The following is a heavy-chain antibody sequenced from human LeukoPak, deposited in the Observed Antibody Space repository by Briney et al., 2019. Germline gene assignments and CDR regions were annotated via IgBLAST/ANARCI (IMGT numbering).Heavy chain of an antibody. CDR2: ISGSGGST. D-gene: IGHD2-21*02. Sequence: GGSLRLSCAASGFTYSSYGMSWVRQAPGKGLEWVSAISGSGGSTYYADSVKGRFTISRDNSKNTLYLQMNSLRAEDTAVYYCAKDRNLGIVVVTGLGAFDIWGQGTMVTVSS. J-gene: IGHJ3*02. CDR3: AKDRNLGIVVVTGLGAFDI. CDR1: GFTYSSYG. V-gene: IGHV3-23*01.